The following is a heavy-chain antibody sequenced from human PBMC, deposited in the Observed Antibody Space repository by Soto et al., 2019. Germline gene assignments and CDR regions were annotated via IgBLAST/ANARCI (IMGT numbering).Heavy chain of an antibody. CDR2: TYYRSKWFN. CDR1: GDSVSSNNVV. J-gene: IGHJ5*02. Sequence: PSQTLSLTCDISGDSVSSNNVVWNWIRQSPSGGLEWLGRTYYRSKWFNEYALSVKSRITINADTSNNRVSLQLSSVTAADTAVYYCAREPSPWGQGTLVTVSS. V-gene: IGHV6-1*01. CDR3: AREPSP.